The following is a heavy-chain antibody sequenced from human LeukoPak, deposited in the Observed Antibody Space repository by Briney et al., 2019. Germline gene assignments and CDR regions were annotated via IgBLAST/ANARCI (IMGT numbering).Heavy chain of an antibody. D-gene: IGHD3-10*02. CDR1: GFTFSSYE. CDR3: AELGITMIGGV. V-gene: IGHV3-48*03. CDR2: ISSSGSTI. J-gene: IGHJ4*02. Sequence: PGGSLRLSCAASGFTFSSYEMNWVRQAPGKVLEWVSYISSSGSTIYYADSVKGRFTISRDNAKNSLYLQMNSLRAEDTAVYYCAELGITMIGGVWGQGTLVTVSS.